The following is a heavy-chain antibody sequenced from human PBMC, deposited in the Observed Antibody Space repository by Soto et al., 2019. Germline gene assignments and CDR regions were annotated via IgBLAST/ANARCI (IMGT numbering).Heavy chain of an antibody. Sequence: QVQLVQSGAEVKKPGASVKVSCKASGYTFTSYGISWVRQAPGQGLEWMGWISAYNGNTKYAQKLQGRVTMTTDTSTSTAYMELRSLRSDDTAVYYCAREAHFDWLLPLYYYGMDVWGQGTTVTVSS. D-gene: IGHD3-9*01. CDR2: ISAYNGNT. J-gene: IGHJ6*02. CDR3: AREAHFDWLLPLYYYGMDV. V-gene: IGHV1-18*04. CDR1: GYTFTSYG.